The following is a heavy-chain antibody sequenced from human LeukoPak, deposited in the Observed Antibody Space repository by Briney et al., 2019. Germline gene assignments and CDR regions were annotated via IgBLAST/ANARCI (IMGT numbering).Heavy chain of an antibody. V-gene: IGHV1-18*04. J-gene: IGHJ4*02. D-gene: IGHD6-13*01. CDR1: GYTFTSYG. CDR2: ISAYNGNT. Sequence: GASVKVSCKASGYTFTSYGISWVRQAPGQGPEWMGWISAYNGNTNYAQNLQDRVFMNTDTSTSTAYMELRSLRSDDTAVYYCARYPLSYSGNWHYYFDYWGQGTLVTVSS. CDR3: ARYPLSYSGNWHYYFDY.